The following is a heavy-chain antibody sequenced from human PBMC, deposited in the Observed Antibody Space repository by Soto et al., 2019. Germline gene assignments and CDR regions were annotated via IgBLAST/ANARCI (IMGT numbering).Heavy chain of an antibody. CDR2: INHSGST. Sequence: PSETLSLTCAVYGGSFSGYYWSWIRQPPGKGLEWIGEINHSGSTNYNPSLKSRVTISVDTSKNQFSLKLSSVTAADTAVYYCAVSLPKRWGHQLVLGDYYYYYYMDVWGKGTTVTVSS. J-gene: IGHJ6*03. CDR3: AVSLPKRWGHQLVLGDYYYYYYMDV. CDR1: GGSFSGYY. V-gene: IGHV4-34*01. D-gene: IGHD6-13*01.